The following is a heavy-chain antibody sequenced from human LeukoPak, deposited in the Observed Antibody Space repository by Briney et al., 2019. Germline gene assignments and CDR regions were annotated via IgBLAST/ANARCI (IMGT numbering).Heavy chain of an antibody. CDR3: ARERYSSSWETRYNWFDP. V-gene: IGHV1-69*04. Sequence: ASVTVSRKASGGTFSSYAISWVWQAPGQGLEWMGRIIPIFGIANYAQKFQGRVTITADKSTSTAYMELSSLRSEDTAVYYCARERYSSSWETRYNWFDPWGQGTLVTVSS. D-gene: IGHD6-13*01. J-gene: IGHJ5*02. CDR1: GGTFSSYA. CDR2: IIPIFGIA.